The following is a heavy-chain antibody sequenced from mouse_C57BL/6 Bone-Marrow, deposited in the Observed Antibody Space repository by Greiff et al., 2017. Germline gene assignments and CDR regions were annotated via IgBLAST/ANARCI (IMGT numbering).Heavy chain of an antibody. D-gene: IGHD1-1*01. J-gene: IGHJ4*01. V-gene: IGHV4-1*01. Sequence: EVKLLESGGGLVQPGGSLKLSCAASGIDFSRYWMSWVRRAPGKGLEWIGEINPDSSTINYAPSLKDKFIISRDNAKNTLYLQMSKVRLEDTALYYCARGVFYYYGSSPYDYAMDDWGQGTSVTVSS. CDR1: GIDFSRYW. CDR2: INPDSSTI. CDR3: ARGVFYYYGSSPYDYAMDD.